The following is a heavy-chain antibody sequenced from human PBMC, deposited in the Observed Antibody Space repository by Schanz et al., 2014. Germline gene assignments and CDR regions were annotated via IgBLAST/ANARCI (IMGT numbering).Heavy chain of an antibody. CDR3: ATLDYADSVS. V-gene: IGHV1-69*02. D-gene: IGHD4-17*01. CDR2: IIPVLAIA. Sequence: QVQLVQSGAEVKKPGSSVKVSCTASGGTFSSYTISWIRQAPGQGLEWMGRIIPVLAIADYAQKFQGRVTITADKSTSTASMELSSLRSEDMAVYYCATLDYADSVSWGQGTLVTVSS. CDR1: GGTFSSYT. J-gene: IGHJ5*02.